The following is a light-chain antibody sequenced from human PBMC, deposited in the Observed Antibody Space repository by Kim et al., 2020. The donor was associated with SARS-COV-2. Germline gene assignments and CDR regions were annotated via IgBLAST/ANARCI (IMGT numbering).Light chain of an antibody. J-gene: IGKJ3*01. CDR2: DAS. Sequence: PGERATLSCRASQRFNDYLAWYQQKSGQAPRLLIYDASNRAPCIPARFSGSGSGTDFTLTISSLEPEDFAVYYCQQRSNWPPEFTFGPGTKVDIK. V-gene: IGKV3-11*01. CDR1: QRFNDY. CDR3: QQRSNWPPEFT.